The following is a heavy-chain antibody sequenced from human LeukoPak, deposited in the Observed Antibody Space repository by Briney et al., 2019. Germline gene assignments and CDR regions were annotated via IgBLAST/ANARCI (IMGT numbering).Heavy chain of an antibody. D-gene: IGHD1-1*01. CDR2: IGTAGDT. V-gene: IGHV3-13*01. J-gene: IGHJ3*02. Sequence: GGSLRLSCAASGFTFSSYDMHWVRQATGKGLEWVSAIGTAGDTYYPGSVKGRFTISRDNSKNTLYLQMNSLRAEDTAVYYCAKVIAHNSLDIWGQGTMVTVSS. CDR3: AKVIAHNSLDI. CDR1: GFTFSSYD.